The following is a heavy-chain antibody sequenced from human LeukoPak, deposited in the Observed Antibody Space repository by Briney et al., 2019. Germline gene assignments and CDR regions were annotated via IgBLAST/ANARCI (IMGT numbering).Heavy chain of an antibody. J-gene: IGHJ4*02. CDR3: ARSGTGGYYTPRVY. D-gene: IGHD3-3*01. CDR1: GYNFATYW. Sequence: GESLKISCKGSGYNFATYWIAWVRQMPGKGLEWMGIIFPGDSDTRYSPSFQGQVTISADNSIRTAYLQWSSLRASDTAMYYCARSGTGGYYTPRVYWGQGTLVTVSS. CDR2: IFPGDSDT. V-gene: IGHV5-51*01.